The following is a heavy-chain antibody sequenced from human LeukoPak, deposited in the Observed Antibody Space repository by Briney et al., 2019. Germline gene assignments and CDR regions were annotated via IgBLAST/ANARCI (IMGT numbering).Heavy chain of an antibody. CDR2: MNPNSGNT. J-gene: IGHJ6*02. V-gene: IGHV1-8*01. Sequence: ASVKVSCKASGYTFTSYDINWVRQATGQGLEWMGWMNPNSGNTGYAQKFQGRVTMTRNTSISTAYMELSSLRSEDTAVYYCARGGPCPPFFYDILAGYPEGYYYYGMDVWGQGTTVTVSS. CDR3: ARGGPCPPFFYDILAGYPEGYYYYGMDV. CDR1: GYTFTSYD. D-gene: IGHD3-9*01.